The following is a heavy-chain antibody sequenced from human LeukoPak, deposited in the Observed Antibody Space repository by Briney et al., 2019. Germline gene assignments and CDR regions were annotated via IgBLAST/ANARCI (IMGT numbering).Heavy chain of an antibody. CDR1: GFTFSNYA. J-gene: IGHJ4*02. CDR3: AKAEWLVRENYFDY. V-gene: IGHV3-23*01. Sequence: GGSLRLSCAASGFTFSNYAMTWVRQAPGKGLEWVSAISGSGGSTYYADSVKGRFTISRDNSKNTLYLQMNSLRAEDTAVYYCAKAEWLVRENYFDYWGQGTLVTVSS. CDR2: ISGSGGST. D-gene: IGHD6-19*01.